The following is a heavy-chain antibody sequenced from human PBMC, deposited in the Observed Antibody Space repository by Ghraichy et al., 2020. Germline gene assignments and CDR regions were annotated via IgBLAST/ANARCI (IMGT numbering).Heavy chain of an antibody. V-gene: IGHV3-66*01. CDR1: GFTISSYY. J-gene: IGHJ4*01. Sequence: GESLNISCEASGFTISSYYMSWVRQAPGKGLEWVSLIYTGDYTFYADSVKGRFTISRDNSKNTLFLQMDSLRAEDTAVYYCARDREEGGTDYWRQGTLVTVSS. D-gene: IGHD1-26*01. CDR2: IYTGDYT. CDR3: ARDREEGGTDY.